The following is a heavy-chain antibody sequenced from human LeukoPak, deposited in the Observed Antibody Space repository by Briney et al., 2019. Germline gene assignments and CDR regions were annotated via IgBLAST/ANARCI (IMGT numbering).Heavy chain of an antibody. Sequence: SPSETLSLTCAVSGGSISSSNWWSWVRQPPGKGPEWIGEINHSGSTNYNPSLKSRVTISVDTSKNQFSLKLSSVTAADTAVYYCAREGGGYFEGWGQGTLVTVSS. CDR2: INHSGST. CDR3: AREGGGYFEG. D-gene: IGHD3-9*01. J-gene: IGHJ4*02. V-gene: IGHV4-4*02. CDR1: GGSISSSNW.